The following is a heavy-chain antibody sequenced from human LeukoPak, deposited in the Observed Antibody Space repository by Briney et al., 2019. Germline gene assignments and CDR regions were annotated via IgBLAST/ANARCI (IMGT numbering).Heavy chain of an antibody. J-gene: IGHJ4*02. CDR2: IWYDGSNK. V-gene: IGHV3-33*06. D-gene: IGHD6-13*01. Sequence: GGSLRLSCAASGFTFSSYGMHWVRQAPGKGLEWVAVIWYDGSNKYYADSVKGRFTISRDNSKNTLYLQMNSLRAEDTAVYYCAKMYSNSWYYFDYWGQGTLVTVSS. CDR3: AKMYSNSWYYFDY. CDR1: GFTFSSYG.